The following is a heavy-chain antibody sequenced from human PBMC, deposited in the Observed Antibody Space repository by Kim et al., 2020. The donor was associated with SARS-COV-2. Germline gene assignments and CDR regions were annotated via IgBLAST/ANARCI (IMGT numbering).Heavy chain of an antibody. D-gene: IGHD6-6*01. Sequence: ASVKVSCKVSGYTLTELSMHWVRQAPGKGLEWMGGFDPEDGETIYAQKFQGRVTMTEDTSTDTAYMELSSLSSEDTAVYYCATAPALVRDGWFDPWGQGTLVTVPS. CDR3: ATAPALVRDGWFDP. CDR2: FDPEDGET. J-gene: IGHJ5*02. V-gene: IGHV1-24*01. CDR1: GYTLTELS.